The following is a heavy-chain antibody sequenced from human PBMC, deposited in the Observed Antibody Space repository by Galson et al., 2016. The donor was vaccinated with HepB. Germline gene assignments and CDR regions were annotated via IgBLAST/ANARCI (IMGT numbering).Heavy chain of an antibody. Sequence: SLRLSCAASGFTFSTYWMSWVRQAPGKGLEWVANIKQDESEKYYEDSVKGRFTISRDNAKKSLYLQMSTLRVEDTAVYYCARGGVVGSGWYWDYWGQGTLVTVSS. CDR2: IKQDESEK. V-gene: IGHV3-7*01. J-gene: IGHJ4*02. CDR1: GFTFSTYW. D-gene: IGHD6-19*01. CDR3: ARGGVVGSGWYWDY.